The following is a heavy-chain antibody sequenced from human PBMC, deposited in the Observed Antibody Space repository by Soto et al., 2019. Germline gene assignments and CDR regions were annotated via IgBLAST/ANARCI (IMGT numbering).Heavy chain of an antibody. CDR3: ARGGGNSGYFFDY. D-gene: IGHD5-12*01. CDR1: GGSLSDYS. CDR2: INHGGNT. J-gene: IGHJ4*02. V-gene: IGHV4-34*02. Sequence: QVQLRQWGAGLVKPSETLSLRCAVYGGSLSDYSWSWIRQSPEKGLEWIGEINHGGNTKYNPSLKSRVTISVDTSKNQVSLILTSATAADTAVYRCARGGGNSGYFFDYWGRGTLVTVSS.